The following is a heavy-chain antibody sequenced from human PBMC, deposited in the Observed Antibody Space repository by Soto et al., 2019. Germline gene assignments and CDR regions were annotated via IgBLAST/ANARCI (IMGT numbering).Heavy chain of an antibody. CDR3: AREGAARLAIVDY. CDR1: GGSISSYY. D-gene: IGHD6-6*01. CDR2: IYYSGST. V-gene: IGHV4-59*06. Sequence: SETLSLTCTFSGGSISSYYWSWIRPHPGKGLEWIGYIYYSGSTYYNPSLKSRVTISVDTSTNQFSLKLSSVTAADTAVYYCAREGAARLAIVDYWGQGTLVTVSS. J-gene: IGHJ4*02.